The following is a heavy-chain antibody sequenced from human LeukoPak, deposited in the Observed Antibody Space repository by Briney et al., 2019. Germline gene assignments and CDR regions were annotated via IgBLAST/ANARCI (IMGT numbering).Heavy chain of an antibody. Sequence: PGGSLRLSCAASGFTFSDYYMSWIRQAPGKGLEWVSYISSSGSTIYYADSVKGRFTISRDNAKNSLYLQMNSLRAEDTAVYYCAREIKYYDSSGYLVYWGQGTLVTVSS. D-gene: IGHD3-22*01. CDR3: AREIKYYDSSGYLVY. CDR1: GFTFSDYY. CDR2: ISSSGSTI. J-gene: IGHJ4*02. V-gene: IGHV3-11*01.